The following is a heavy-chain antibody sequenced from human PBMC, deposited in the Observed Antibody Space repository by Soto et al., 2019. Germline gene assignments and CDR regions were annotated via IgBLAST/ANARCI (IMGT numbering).Heavy chain of an antibody. CDR1: HDSVSSGYY. J-gene: IGHJ4*02. V-gene: IGHV4-38-2*02. Sequence: SETLSLTCAVSHDSVSSGYYWAWVRQPPGKGLEWIGSINHSGSTYYNPSLKSRVTILVDSSKNQFSLKVRSVTAADTAVYYCEKDLGQTAMAHWGQGAQV. CDR3: EKDLGQTAMAH. CDR2: INHSGST. D-gene: IGHD5-18*01.